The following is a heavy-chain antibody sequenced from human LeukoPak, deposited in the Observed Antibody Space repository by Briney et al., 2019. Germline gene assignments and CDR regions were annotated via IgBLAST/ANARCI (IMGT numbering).Heavy chain of an antibody. V-gene: IGHV3-48*02. CDR1: GFTFSSYS. CDR2: ISSSSNTI. D-gene: IGHD2-21*02. J-gene: IGHJ4*02. Sequence: PGGSLRLSCAASGFTFSSYSMNWLRQAPGKGLEWVSYISSSSNTIYYADSVKGRFTISRDNAKNSLFLQMNSLRDEDTSVYYCARAVTVVTRGGLVFDYWGQGTLVTVSS. CDR3: ARAVTVVTRGGLVFDY.